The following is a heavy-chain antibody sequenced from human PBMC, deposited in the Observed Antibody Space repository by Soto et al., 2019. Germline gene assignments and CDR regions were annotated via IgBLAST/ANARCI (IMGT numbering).Heavy chain of an antibody. CDR3: AGEDV. V-gene: IGHV5-51*01. CDR2: IYPGDSQT. CDR1: GYSITDYL. J-gene: IGHJ3*01. Sequence: PXESXKLSCKGSGYSITDYLIGWVRQMPGKGLEWMGIIYPGDSQTRYNPSFQGQVTISADKSINTAYMQWSSLKASDTAIYYCAGEDVWGQGTTVTVSS.